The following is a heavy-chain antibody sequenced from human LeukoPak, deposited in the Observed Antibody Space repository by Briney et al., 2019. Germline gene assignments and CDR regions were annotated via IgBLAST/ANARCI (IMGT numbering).Heavy chain of an antibody. CDR1: GGSISSGSNY. J-gene: IGHJ4*02. V-gene: IGHV4-39*07. CDR3: AVDGYYDSSGYTDY. Sequence: PSETLSLTCTVSGGSISSGSNYWGWIRQPPGKGLEWIGSIYYSGSTYYNPSLKSRVTISVDTSKNQFSLKLSSVTAADTAVYCCAVDGYYDSSGYTDYWGQGTLVTVSS. CDR2: IYYSGST. D-gene: IGHD3-22*01.